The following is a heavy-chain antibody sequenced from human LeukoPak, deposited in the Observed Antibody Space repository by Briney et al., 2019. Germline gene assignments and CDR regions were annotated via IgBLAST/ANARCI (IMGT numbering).Heavy chain of an antibody. Sequence: GASVKVSCKASGGSFTFTSHAISWVRQAPGQGLEWMGGLIPIYGSANYAQKFQGRVTITTDESTSTAYMELSSLRSEDTAVYYCAIGYCSSTSCSSPASRPTSDWGQGTLVTVSS. V-gene: IGHV1-69*05. CDR2: LIPIYGSA. J-gene: IGHJ4*02. D-gene: IGHD2-2*01. CDR3: AIGYCSSTSCSSPASRPTSD. CDR1: GGSFTFTSHA.